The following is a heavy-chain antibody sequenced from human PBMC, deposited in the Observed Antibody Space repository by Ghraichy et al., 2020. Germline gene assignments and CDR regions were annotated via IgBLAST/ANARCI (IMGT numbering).Heavy chain of an antibody. CDR1: GGTFSSYT. V-gene: IGHV1-69*04. J-gene: IGHJ4*02. D-gene: IGHD3-22*01. Sequence: SVKVSCKASGGTFSSYTISWVRQAPGQGLEWMGRIIPILGIANYAQKFQGRVTITADKSTSTAYMELSSLRSGDTAVYYCAREVLNYYDSSGYYSAGFDYWGQGTLVTVSS. CDR3: AREVLNYYDSSGYYSAGFDY. CDR2: IIPILGIA.